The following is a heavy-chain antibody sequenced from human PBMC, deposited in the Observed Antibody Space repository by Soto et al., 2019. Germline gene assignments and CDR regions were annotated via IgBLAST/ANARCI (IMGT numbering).Heavy chain of an antibody. CDR3: ARCPPGSSGWNFQH. J-gene: IGHJ1*01. V-gene: IGHV1-8*01. Sequence: ASVKVSCKASGYTFTSYDINWVRQATGQGLEWMGWMNPNSGNTGYAQKFQGRVTMTRNTSISTAYMELSSLRSEDTAVYYCARCPPGSSGWNFQHWGQGTLVTVSS. CDR1: GYTFTSYD. D-gene: IGHD6-19*01. CDR2: MNPNSGNT.